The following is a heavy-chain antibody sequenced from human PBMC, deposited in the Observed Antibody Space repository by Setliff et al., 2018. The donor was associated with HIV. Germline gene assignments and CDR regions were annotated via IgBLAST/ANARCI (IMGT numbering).Heavy chain of an antibody. J-gene: IGHJ4*02. V-gene: IGHV4-31*03. CDR1: GGSISTGGYY. CDR3: ARCAAGPYCRNSFDF. Sequence: PSETLSLTCTVSGGSISTGGYYWSWIRQHPGKGLEWIGYIYNSGGTYYNPSLKGRFTISRDNAGNSLDLELNYLNDEDTDVYYCARCAAGPYCRNSFDFWGRGTLVTVSS. D-gene: IGHD1-26*01. CDR2: IYNSGGT.